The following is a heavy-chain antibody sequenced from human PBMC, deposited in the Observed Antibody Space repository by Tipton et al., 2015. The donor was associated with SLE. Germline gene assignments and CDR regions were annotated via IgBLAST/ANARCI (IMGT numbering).Heavy chain of an antibody. D-gene: IGHD2/OR15-2a*01. Sequence: SLRLSCTASGLTSGDFAMSWVRQAPGRGLEWVGSLKNKAHGGTATYAASAEGRFTISRDESKSIAFLQMNSLRIEDTAVYYCTLTPTLIVAGLGDSWGQGTLVTVSS. CDR2: LKNKAHGGTA. CDR1: GLTSGDFA. CDR3: TLTPTLIVAGLGDS. V-gene: IGHV3-49*04. J-gene: IGHJ4*02.